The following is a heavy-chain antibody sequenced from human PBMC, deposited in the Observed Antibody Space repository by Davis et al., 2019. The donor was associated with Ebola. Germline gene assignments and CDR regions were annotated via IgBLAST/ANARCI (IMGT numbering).Heavy chain of an antibody. CDR1: GYTFTSYY. CDR2: ISAYNGNT. CDR3: ARVIGVRSSGWYEWGNWFDP. J-gene: IGHJ5*02. Sequence: ASVKVSCKASGYTFTSYYMHWVRQAPGQGLEWMGWISAYNGNTNYAQKLQGRVTMTTDTSTSTAYMELRSLRSDDTAVYYCARVIGVRSSGWYEWGNWFDPWGQGTLVTVSS. D-gene: IGHD6-19*01. V-gene: IGHV1-18*04.